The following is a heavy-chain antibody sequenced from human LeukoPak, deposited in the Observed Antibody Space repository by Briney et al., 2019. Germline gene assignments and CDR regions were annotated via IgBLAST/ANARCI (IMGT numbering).Heavy chain of an antibody. V-gene: IGHV5-51*01. D-gene: IGHD3-3*01. CDR3: ARLGRAIFGVVTRAYFDY. CDR1: GYSFTSYW. Sequence: GEPLQISCKGSGYSFTSYWIGWVRQMPGKGMEWMGIIYTGDSDTRYSPSFQGEVTISADKSISTAYLQWSSLKASDTAMYYCARLGRAIFGVVTRAYFDYWGQGTLVTVSS. J-gene: IGHJ4*02. CDR2: IYTGDSDT.